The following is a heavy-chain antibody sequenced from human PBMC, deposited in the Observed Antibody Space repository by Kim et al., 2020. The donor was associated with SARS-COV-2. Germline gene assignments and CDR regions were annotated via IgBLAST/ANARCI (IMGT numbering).Heavy chain of an antibody. D-gene: IGHD3-16*01. V-gene: IGHV3-30*18. J-gene: IGHJ6*01. Sequence: GGSLRLSCAASGFNFNDFGMHWVRQAPGKGLEWVALISYKGGKKYYADSLKGRFTISRDSSKNTLYLQMNSLRPEDTAVYFCAKEKSFFIITFGGESGGMDVWGQGTTGTVSS. CDR1: GFNFNDFG. CDR3: AKEKSFFIITFGGESGGMDV. CDR2: ISYKGGKK.